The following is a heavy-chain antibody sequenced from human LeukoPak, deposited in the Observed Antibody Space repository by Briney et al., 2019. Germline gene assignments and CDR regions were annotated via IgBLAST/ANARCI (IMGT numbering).Heavy chain of an antibody. CDR1: GFTFSRYW. V-gene: IGHV3-74*01. CDR3: ARDVEDSSGWSFDY. J-gene: IGHJ4*01. D-gene: IGHD6-19*01. Sequence: GGSLRLSCAASGFTFSRYWMYWVRQAPGKGPVWVSRIKSDGTYTSYADSVKGRFTISRDNAKNTLFLQMSNLRAEDTAFYYCARDVEDSSGWSFDYWGHGTLVTVSS. CDR2: IKSDGTYT.